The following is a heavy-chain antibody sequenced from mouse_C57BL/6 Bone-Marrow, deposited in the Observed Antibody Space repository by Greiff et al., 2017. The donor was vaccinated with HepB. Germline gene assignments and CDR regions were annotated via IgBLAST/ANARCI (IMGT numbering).Heavy chain of an antibody. CDR1: GYTFTSYW. CDR3: ARGGYYYGSSWDY. V-gene: IGHV1-50*01. Sequence: QVQLQQPGAELVKPGASVKLSCKASGYTFTSYWMQWVKQRPGQGLEWIGEIAPSDSYTNYNQKFKGKAKLTVDTSSSKAYMQLSSLTSEDSEVDYCARGGYYYGSSWDYWGQGTTLTVSS. J-gene: IGHJ2*01. CDR2: IAPSDSYT. D-gene: IGHD1-1*01.